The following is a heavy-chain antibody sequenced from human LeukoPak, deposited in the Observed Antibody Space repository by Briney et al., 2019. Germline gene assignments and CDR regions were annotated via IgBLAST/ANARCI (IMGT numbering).Heavy chain of an antibody. D-gene: IGHD2-15*01. CDR3: ARAIVVVVAAETQRDAFDI. CDR1: GFTFSADW. V-gene: IGHV3-7*01. Sequence: GGSLRLSCAASGFTFSADWMNWVRQAPGKGLEWVANINQDESKKYYVDSVKGRFTISRDNAKNSLYLQMDSLRAEDTAVYYCARAIVVVVAAETQRDAFDIWGQGTMVTVSS. J-gene: IGHJ3*02. CDR2: INQDESKK.